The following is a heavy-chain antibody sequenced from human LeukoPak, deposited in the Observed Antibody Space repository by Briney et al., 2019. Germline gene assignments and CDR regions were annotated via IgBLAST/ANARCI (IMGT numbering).Heavy chain of an antibody. V-gene: IGHV1-2*02. J-gene: IGHJ5*02. Sequence: ASVKVSCKASGGTFSSYAISWVRQAPGQGLEWMGWINPNSGGTNYAQKFQGRVTMTRDTSISTAYMELSRLRSDDTAVYYCARANKNWFDPWGQGTMVTVSS. CDR2: INPNSGGT. CDR1: GGTFSSYA. D-gene: IGHD1/OR15-1a*01. CDR3: ARANKNWFDP.